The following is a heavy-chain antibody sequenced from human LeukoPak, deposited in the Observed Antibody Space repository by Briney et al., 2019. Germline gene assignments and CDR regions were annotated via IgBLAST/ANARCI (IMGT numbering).Heavy chain of an antibody. CDR2: IYYSGST. V-gene: IGHV4-61*01. J-gene: IGHJ6*02. CDR3: ARGSSGMDV. CDR1: GGSVSSGSYY. D-gene: IGHD2-15*01. Sequence: SETLSLTCTVSGGSVSSGSYYWSWIRQPPGKGLEWIGYIYYSGSTNYNPSLKSRVTISVDTSKNQFSLKLSSVTAADTAVYYCARGSSGMDVWGQGTTVTVSS.